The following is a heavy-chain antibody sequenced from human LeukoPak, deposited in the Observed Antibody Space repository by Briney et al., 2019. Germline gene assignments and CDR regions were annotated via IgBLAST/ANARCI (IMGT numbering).Heavy chain of an antibody. CDR2: ISSSSISI. V-gene: IGHV3-48*01. CDR1: GFTFNTYN. J-gene: IGHJ3*02. Sequence: PGGSLRLSCAASGFTFNTYNMNWVRQAPGKGLEWVSSISSSSISIFYADSVKGRFTISRDNAKNSLYLQMNSLRGDDTAMYYCARGLYYYDSHDTFNIWGRGTMVTVS. D-gene: IGHD3-22*01. CDR3: ARGLYYYDSHDTFNI.